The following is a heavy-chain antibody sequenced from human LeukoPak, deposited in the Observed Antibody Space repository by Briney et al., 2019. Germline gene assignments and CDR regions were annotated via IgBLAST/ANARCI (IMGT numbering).Heavy chain of an antibody. CDR1: GFTVSSNY. D-gene: IGHD6-6*01. J-gene: IGHJ6*03. Sequence: GGSLRLSCAASGFTVSSNYMSWVRQAPGKGLEGVSVIYSYGSTYYADSVKGRFTISRDNSKNTLYLQMNSLRVEDTAVYYCARLGGKQLVRYYQYYMDVWGKGTTVTVFS. V-gene: IGHV3-66*02. CDR3: ARLGGKQLVRYYQYYMDV. CDR2: IYSYGST.